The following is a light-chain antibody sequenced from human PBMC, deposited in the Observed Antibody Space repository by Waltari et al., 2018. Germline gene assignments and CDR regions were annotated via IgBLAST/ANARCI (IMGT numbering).Light chain of an antibody. CDR2: GAS. J-gene: IGKJ1*01. CDR3: QQYKSYKT. V-gene: IGKV1-39*01. CDR1: QSISKY. Sequence: DIQMTQSPSSLSASVGDRVTITCRANQSISKYLNWYKQKPGKAPKLLIYGASSLQSGVPPRFSGSGSGTEFTLTISSLQPEDFATYYCQQYKSYKTFGQGTRVEIK.